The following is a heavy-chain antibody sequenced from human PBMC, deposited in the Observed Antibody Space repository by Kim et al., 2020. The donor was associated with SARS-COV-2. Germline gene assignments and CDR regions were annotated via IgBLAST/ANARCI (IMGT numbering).Heavy chain of an antibody. CDR1: GFTFSTYS. CDR2: ISGISDGT. CDR3: ARGFAYSVHRRPSNGFEK. D-gene: IGHD5-12*01. Sequence: GGSLRLSCAPSGFTFSTYSMTWVRQAPGKGLEWVSTISGISDGTYYADSVQGRFTISRDNSKNTLYLQMDSLRAEDTAVYYCARGFAYSVHRRPSNGFEKGGEGTMVTVS. J-gene: IGHJ3*01. V-gene: IGHV3-23*01.